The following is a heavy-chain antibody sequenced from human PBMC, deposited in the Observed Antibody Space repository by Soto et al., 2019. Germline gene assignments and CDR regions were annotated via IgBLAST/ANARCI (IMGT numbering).Heavy chain of an antibody. CDR1: GFTVSSNY. D-gene: IGHD3-22*01. Sequence: EVQLVESGGGLVQPGGSLRLSCAASGFTVSSNYMSWVRQAPGKGLEWVSVIYSGGSTYYADSVKGRFTISRHNSKNTLYLQMDGLRAEDTGVYYCARLGDSSGIIDYWGQGTLVTVSS. CDR2: IYSGGST. V-gene: IGHV3-53*04. J-gene: IGHJ4*02. CDR3: ARLGDSSGIIDY.